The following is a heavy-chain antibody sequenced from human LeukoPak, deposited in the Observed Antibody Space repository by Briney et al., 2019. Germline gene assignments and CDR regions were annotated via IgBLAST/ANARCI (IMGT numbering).Heavy chain of an antibody. J-gene: IGHJ4*02. CDR3: SRRPRTSGSHDGPSGLDY. D-gene: IGHD1-26*01. Sequence: SETLSLTCAVYGGSFSGYYWSWIRQPPGKGLEWIGEINHSGGTNSNPSLESRVTISVDTSKNQFSLKLNSVTAADTAMYYCSRRPRTSGSHDGPSGLDYWGQGTLVTVSS. V-gene: IGHV4-34*01. CDR2: INHSGGT. CDR1: GGSFSGYY.